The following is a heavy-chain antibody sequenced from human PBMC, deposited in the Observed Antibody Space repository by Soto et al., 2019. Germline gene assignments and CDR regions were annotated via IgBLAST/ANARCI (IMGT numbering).Heavy chain of an antibody. CDR1: GFTFSSYA. Sequence: VGSLRLSCAASGFTFSSYAMSWVRQAPGKGLEWVSAISGSGGSTYYADSVKGRFTISRDNSKNTLYLQMNSLRAEDTAVYYCAKDLDRAYCGGDCFLDAFDIWGQGTMVTVS. CDR3: AKDLDRAYCGGDCFLDAFDI. J-gene: IGHJ3*02. CDR2: ISGSGGST. D-gene: IGHD2-21*02. V-gene: IGHV3-23*01.